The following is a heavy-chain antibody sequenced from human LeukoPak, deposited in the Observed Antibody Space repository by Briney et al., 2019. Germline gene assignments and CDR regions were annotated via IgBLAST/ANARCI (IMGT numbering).Heavy chain of an antibody. Sequence: GGSLRLSCAASGFTFSSYAMSWVRQAPGKGLEWVSGISGRGGSTYYADSVKVRFTISRDNSKNTLYLQMNSLRAEDTAVYYCARESGDDYYYYMDVWGKGTTVTVSS. D-gene: IGHD1-26*01. V-gene: IGHV3-23*01. CDR3: ARESGDDYYYYMDV. CDR2: ISGRGGST. CDR1: GFTFSSYA. J-gene: IGHJ6*03.